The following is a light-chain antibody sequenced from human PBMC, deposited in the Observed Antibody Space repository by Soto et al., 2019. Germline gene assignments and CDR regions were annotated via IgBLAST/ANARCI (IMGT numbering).Light chain of an antibody. CDR1: QSVSSNY. V-gene: IGKV3-20*01. J-gene: IGKJ5*01. CDR3: QQYDNSIT. CDR2: GAS. Sequence: EIVLTQSPDTVSLSPGETAILSCRASQSVSSNYLAWYQQKPGQAPRLLIYGASSRATGIPDRFSGSGSGTDFTLTISRLEPEDFAVFYCQQYDNSITFGQGTRLEI.